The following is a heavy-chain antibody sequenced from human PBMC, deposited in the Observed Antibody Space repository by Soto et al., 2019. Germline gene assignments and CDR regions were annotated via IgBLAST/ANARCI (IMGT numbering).Heavy chain of an antibody. CDR2: IIPIFGTA. V-gene: IGHV1-69*01. J-gene: IGHJ6*02. D-gene: IGHD2-15*01. CDR1: GGTFSSYA. CDR3: ARDCSGGSCYSDYYYYGMVV. Sequence: QVQRVQSGAEVKKPGSSVKVSCKASGGTFSSYAISWVRQAPGQGLEWMGGIIPIFGTANYAQKFQGRVTITADESTSTAYMELSSLRSEDTSVYYCARDCSGGSCYSDYYYYGMVVWGQGTTVTVSS.